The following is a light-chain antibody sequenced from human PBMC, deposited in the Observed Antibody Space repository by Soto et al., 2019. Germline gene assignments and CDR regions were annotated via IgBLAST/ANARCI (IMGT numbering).Light chain of an antibody. J-gene: IGLJ1*01. CDR1: YSNVGANP. V-gene: IGLV1-44*01. CDR2: SKN. CDR3: ASWDDSLDGYV. Sequence: QSVLTQPPSASGTPGQTVTISCSGSYSNVGANPVSWYQQVPGRAPQLLIYSKNQRPSGVPDRFSGSKSGTSASLAISGLQSDDEADYYCASWDDSLDGYVFGTGTKVTVL.